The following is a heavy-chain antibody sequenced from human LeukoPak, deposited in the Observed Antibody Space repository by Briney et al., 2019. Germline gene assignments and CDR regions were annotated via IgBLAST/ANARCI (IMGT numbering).Heavy chain of an antibody. D-gene: IGHD2-2*01. CDR1: GLTFRNYC. CDR3: VVILVPGGVWHFDL. V-gene: IGHV3-33*03. Sequence: GTPLRLSCVASGLTFRNYCFHWVRQAPGKGLEWVAIIYSGGGTTKYYAESVKDRFTITRDDSRDTLYLQMNSLRADDTAVYYCVVILVPGGVWHFDLWGRGTLVTVSS. CDR2: IYSGGGTTK. J-gene: IGHJ2*01.